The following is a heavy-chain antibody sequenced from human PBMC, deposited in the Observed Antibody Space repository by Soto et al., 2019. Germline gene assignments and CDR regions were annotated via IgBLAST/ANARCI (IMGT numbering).Heavy chain of an antibody. V-gene: IGHV4-59*08. Sequence: QVQLQESGPGLVKPSETLSLTCTVSGGSISSYYWSWIRQPPGKGLEWIGYIYYSGGTNYNPSLKSRVTISVDTSKNQFSLKLSSVTAADTAVYYCASESRSWYGSIWYYWGQGTLVTVSS. D-gene: IGHD6-13*01. CDR1: GGSISSYY. CDR2: IYYSGGT. J-gene: IGHJ4*02. CDR3: ASESRSWYGSIWYY.